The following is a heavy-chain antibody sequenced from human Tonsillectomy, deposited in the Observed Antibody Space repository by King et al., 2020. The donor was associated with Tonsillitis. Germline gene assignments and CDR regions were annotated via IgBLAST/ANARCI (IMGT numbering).Heavy chain of an antibody. CDR2: VDPSDGST. Sequence: QLVQSGAEVKKPGASVKVSCMASAYTFTSYYLHWVRQAPGQGLEWMGVVDPSDGSTFYAQKFQGRVTVTRDTSTSTVYMELSSLRSEDTAVYYCARERGGDNETYYYNGMDVWGQGTTVTVSS. D-gene: IGHD3-10*01. CDR3: ARERGGDNETYYYNGMDV. J-gene: IGHJ6*02. CDR1: AYTFTSYY. V-gene: IGHV1-46*01.